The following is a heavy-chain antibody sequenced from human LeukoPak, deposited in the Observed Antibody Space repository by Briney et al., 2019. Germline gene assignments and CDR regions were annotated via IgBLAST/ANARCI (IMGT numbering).Heavy chain of an antibody. Sequence: GGSLRLSCAASGFTFSNYDMHWVRQATAEGLEWVSAIGFAGDTYYAGSVKGRFTISRENAKNSLYLQMNSLRAGDTAVYYCARGNILTGYSDWGQGTLVTVSS. D-gene: IGHD3-9*01. J-gene: IGHJ4*02. CDR2: IGFAGDT. V-gene: IGHV3-13*04. CDR1: GFTFSNYD. CDR3: ARGNILTGYSD.